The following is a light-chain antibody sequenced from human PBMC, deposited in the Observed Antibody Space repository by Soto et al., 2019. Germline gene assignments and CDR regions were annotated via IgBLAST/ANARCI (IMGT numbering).Light chain of an antibody. CDR2: KVS. Sequence: DVVMTQSPLSLPVTLGQPASISCRSSQSLVHSDGNTYLNWFHQRPGQSPRRLIYKVSNRDSGVPDRFSGSGSDTDFTLKTRGVGAEDVGVYYCMQGTHWPPNTFGQGTKLEIK. CDR3: MQGTHWPPNT. J-gene: IGKJ2*01. CDR1: QSLVHSDGNTY. V-gene: IGKV2-30*02.